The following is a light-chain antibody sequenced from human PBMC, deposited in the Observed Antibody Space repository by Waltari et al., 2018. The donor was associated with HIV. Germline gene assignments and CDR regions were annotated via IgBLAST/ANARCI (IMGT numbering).Light chain of an antibody. J-gene: IGLJ3*02. CDR3: QVWDSSRDWV. Sequence: SNVLTQPPSVSVAPGQTARITCRRTNTGSKRVHWYQQRPGQAPVVVVFDDSDRPSGSPERFAGSNSGNTATLTISRVEAGDEADYYCQVWDSSRDWVFGGGTKLTVL. CDR1: NTGSKR. CDR2: DDS. V-gene: IGLV3-21*02.